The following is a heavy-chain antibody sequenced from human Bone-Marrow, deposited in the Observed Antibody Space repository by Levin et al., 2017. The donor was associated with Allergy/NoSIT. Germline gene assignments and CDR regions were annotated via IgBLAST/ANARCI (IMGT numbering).Heavy chain of an antibody. CDR1: GGSISSSSYY. V-gene: IGHV4-39*01. CDR3: AAGPQLLDY. J-gene: IGHJ4*02. CDR2: IYYSGST. D-gene: IGHD6-13*01. Sequence: SQTLSLTCTVSGGSISSSSYYWGWIRQPPGKGLEWIGSIYYSGSTYYNPSLKSRVTISVDTSKNQFSLKLSSVTAAGTAVYYCAAGPQLLDYWGQGTLVTVSS.